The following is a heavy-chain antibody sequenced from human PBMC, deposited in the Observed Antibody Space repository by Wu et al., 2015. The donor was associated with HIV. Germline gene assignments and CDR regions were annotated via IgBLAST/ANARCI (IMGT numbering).Heavy chain of an antibody. D-gene: IGHD6-19*01. CDR1: GYTFSSNV. CDR3: ATDGDYISGSVY. CDR2: IIPSFVTA. V-gene: IGHV1-69*01. Sequence: QVQLVQSGSEVKKPGASVKVSCKASGYTFSSNVISWVRQAPGQGLEWMGAIIPSFVTAHYAQNFQGRLTITTDESTSTAYMELSSLRSEDAAVYYCATDGDYISGSVYWGQGTLVTVSS. J-gene: IGHJ4*02.